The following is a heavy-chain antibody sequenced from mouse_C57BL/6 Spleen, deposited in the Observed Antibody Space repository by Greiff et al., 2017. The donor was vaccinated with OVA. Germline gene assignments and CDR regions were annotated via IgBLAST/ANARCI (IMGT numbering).Heavy chain of an antibody. CDR3: ASWGSMDY. CDR2: IDPSDSYT. CDR1: GYTFTSYW. V-gene: IGHV1-59*01. D-gene: IGHD4-1*01. Sequence: VQLQQPGAELVRPGTSVKLSCKASGYTFTSYWIHWVKQRPGQGLEWIGEIDPSDSYTNYNQKFKGKATLPVDTSSSTAYMQLCEVTSEDFAVYYCASWGSMDYWGQGTSVTVSS. J-gene: IGHJ4*01.